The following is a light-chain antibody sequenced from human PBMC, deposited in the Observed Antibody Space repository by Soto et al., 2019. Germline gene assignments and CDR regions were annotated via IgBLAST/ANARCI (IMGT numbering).Light chain of an antibody. J-gene: IGKJ1*01. CDR2: GAS. CDR3: HQYNDWPRT. Sequence: EIVMTQSPATLSVSPGERATLSCRASQSLSSNLAWYQQKPGQAPRLLIYGASTRATGIPARFSGSGSGTEFTLTISSLQSEDFAVYYCHQYNDWPRTFGQGTKV. CDR1: QSLSSN. V-gene: IGKV3-15*01.